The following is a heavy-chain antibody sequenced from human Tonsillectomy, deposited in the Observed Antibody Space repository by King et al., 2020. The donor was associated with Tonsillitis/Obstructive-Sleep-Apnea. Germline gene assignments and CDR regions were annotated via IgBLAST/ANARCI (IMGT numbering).Heavy chain of an antibody. CDR2: IYYSGST. J-gene: IGHJ6*03. CDR1: GGSISSSSYY. V-gene: IGHV4-39*01. D-gene: IGHD4-11*01. CDR3: ARHVDYRIDYYYYMDV. Sequence: LQLQESGPGLVKPSETLSLTCTVSGGSISSSSYYWCWIRQPPGGLEWIGSIYYSGSTYYNPSLKSRVTISVDTSKNPFSLKLSSVTAADTAVYYCARHVDYRIDYYYYMDVWGKGTTVSVSS.